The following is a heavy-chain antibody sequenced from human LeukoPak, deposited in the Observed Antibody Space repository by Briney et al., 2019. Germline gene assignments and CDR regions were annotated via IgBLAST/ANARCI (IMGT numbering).Heavy chain of an antibody. CDR1: GGSFSGYF. V-gene: IGHV4-34*01. CDR3: AREPGYCSGGRCYGGWFDP. Sequence: SETLSLTCAVYGGSFSGYFWSWIRQPPGKGLEMIGEINHSGSTIYNTSLEGRVTISLDTSKKQCSLKLTSVTAADTAVYYCAREPGYCSGGRCYGGWFDPWGQGTLVTVSS. CDR2: INHSGST. J-gene: IGHJ5*02. D-gene: IGHD2-15*01.